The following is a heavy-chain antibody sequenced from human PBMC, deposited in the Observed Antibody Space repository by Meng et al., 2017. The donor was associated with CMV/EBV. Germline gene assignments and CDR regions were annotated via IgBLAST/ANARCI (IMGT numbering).Heavy chain of an antibody. CDR1: GFTFDDYG. J-gene: IGHJ3*02. Sequence: GESLKISCAASGFTFDDYGMSWVRPAPGKGLEWVSGINWNGGSTAYADSVKGRFTISRDNAKNSLYLQMNSLRAEDTALYHCARVGYSGSYYDDAFDIWGQGTMVTVSS. CDR3: ARVGYSGSYYDDAFDI. CDR2: INWNGGST. V-gene: IGHV3-20*01. D-gene: IGHD1-26*01.